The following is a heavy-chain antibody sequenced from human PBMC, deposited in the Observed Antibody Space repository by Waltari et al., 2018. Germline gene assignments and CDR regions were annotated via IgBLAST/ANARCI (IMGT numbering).Heavy chain of an antibody. CDR2: IWDDGSNK. J-gene: IGHJ6*02. V-gene: IGHV3-33*01. D-gene: IGHD6-19*01. CDR1: GFSFSSYG. Sequence: QVQLVESGGGVVQPGRSLRLSCAASGFSFSSYGMHWLRQAPAKGLEWVAVIWDDGSNKYYADSVKGRFTISRDNSKNTLYLQMNSLRAEDTAVYYCARDRAVAGNYYYYYGMDVWGQGTTVTVSS. CDR3: ARDRAVAGNYYYYYGMDV.